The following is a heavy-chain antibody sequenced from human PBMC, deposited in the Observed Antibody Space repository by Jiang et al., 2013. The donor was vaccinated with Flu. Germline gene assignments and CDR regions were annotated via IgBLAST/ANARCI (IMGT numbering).Heavy chain of an antibody. D-gene: IGHD3-9*01. CDR3: ATFSSDWFVDF. V-gene: IGHV4-38-2*02. J-gene: IGHJ4*02. Sequence: LLKPSETLSLTCTVSGSSISSDYYWGWIRQPPGKGLEWIGNMYHSETTYYNPSLKSRVTIAKDTSKNQVSLRLNSVTAADTAIYYCATFSSDWFVDFWGQGNPGRRLL. CDR2: MYHSETT. CDR1: GSSISSDYY.